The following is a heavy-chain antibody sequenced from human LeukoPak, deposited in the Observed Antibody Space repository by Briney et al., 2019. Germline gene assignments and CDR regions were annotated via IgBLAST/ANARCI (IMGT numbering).Heavy chain of an antibody. CDR1: GFTFSSYA. CDR3: VKSAARRNGY. Sequence: GGSLRLSCSASGFTFSSYALHWVRQAPGKGLEFVSGISSNGDITYYADSVKGRFTISRDNSKNSLYLQMSSLRAEDTAVYYCVKSAARRNGYCGQQAMVTVSS. D-gene: IGHD6-13*01. CDR2: ISSNGDIT. V-gene: IGHV3-64D*09. J-gene: IGHJ4*02.